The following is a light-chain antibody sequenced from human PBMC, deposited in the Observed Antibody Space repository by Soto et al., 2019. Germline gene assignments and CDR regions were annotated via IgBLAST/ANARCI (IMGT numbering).Light chain of an antibody. CDR3: SSYGGGNNLL. V-gene: IGLV2-8*01. Sequence: QSALTQPPSASGSPGQSVTISCTGTSSDVGGYNYVSWYQQHPGKAPKLMIYEVTKRPSGVPDRFSGSKSANTASLTASGLQAEDEADYYCSSYGGGNNLLFGGGTKVTVL. CDR1: SSDVGGYNY. CDR2: EVT. J-gene: IGLJ2*01.